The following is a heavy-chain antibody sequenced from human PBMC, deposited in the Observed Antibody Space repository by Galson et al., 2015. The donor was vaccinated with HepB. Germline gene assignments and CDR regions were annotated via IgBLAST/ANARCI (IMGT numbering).Heavy chain of an antibody. CDR2: ISYDGSNK. D-gene: IGHD5-24*01. CDR1: GFTFSCYA. CDR3: ARGPHPMATTDY. V-gene: IGHV3-30-3*01. Sequence: SLRLSCAASGFTFSCYAMHWVRQAPGKGLEWVAVISYDGSNKYYADSVKGRFTISRDNSENTLYLQMNSLRAEDTAVYYCARGPHPMATTDYWGQGTLVTVSS. J-gene: IGHJ4*02.